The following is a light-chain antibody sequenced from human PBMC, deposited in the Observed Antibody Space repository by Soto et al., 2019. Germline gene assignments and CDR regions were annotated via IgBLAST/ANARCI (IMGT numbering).Light chain of an antibody. J-gene: IGKJ5*01. CDR3: MQALQTPIT. CDR2: LGS. CDR1: QSLLYSNGYNY. Sequence: DIVMTQSPLSLPVTPGEPASISCRSSQSLLYSNGYNYLDWYLQKPGQSPQLLISLGSNRASGVPDRFSGSGSGTDFTLKISRVEAEDVAIYYCMQALQTPITFGQGTRLEIK. V-gene: IGKV2-28*01.